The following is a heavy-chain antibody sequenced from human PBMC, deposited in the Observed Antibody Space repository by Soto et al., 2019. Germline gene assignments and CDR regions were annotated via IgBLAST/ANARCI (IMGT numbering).Heavy chain of an antibody. CDR1: GFSLSTSGVG. CDR3: AHRPPRYDFWRGWGWFDP. Sequence: QITLKESGPTLVKPTQTLTLTCTFSGFSLSTSGVGVGWIRQPPGKALEWLALIYWDDDKRYSPSLKSRLTITKDTSKNQVVLTMTNVDPVDTATYYCAHRPPRYDFWRGWGWFDPWGQGTLVTVSS. CDR2: IYWDDDK. J-gene: IGHJ5*02. D-gene: IGHD3-3*01. V-gene: IGHV2-5*02.